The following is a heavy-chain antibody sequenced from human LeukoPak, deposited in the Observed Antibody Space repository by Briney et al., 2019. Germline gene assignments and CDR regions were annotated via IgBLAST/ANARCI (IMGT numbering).Heavy chain of an antibody. CDR1: EYTFTSYA. Sequence: SVKVSCKASEYTFTSYAMHWVRQAPGQRLEWMGWINAGNANTKYSQKFQGRVTITRDTSASTAYMELSSLRSEDTAVYYCARGPHITMVRGPVGNWFDPWGQGTLVTVSS. D-gene: IGHD3-10*01. CDR2: INAGNANT. J-gene: IGHJ5*02. CDR3: ARGPHITMVRGPVGNWFDP. V-gene: IGHV1-3*01.